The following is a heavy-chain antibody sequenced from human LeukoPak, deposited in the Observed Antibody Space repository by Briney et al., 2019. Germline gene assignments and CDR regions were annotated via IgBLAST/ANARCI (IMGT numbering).Heavy chain of an antibody. V-gene: IGHV4-59*01. Sequence: SETLSLTCTVSGGSISSYYWSWIRQPPGKGLEWIGYIYYSGSTNYNPSLKSRVTISVDTSKNQFSLKLSSVTAADTAVYYCASGSYPDYYYYGMDVWGQGTTVTVSS. CDR2: IYYSGST. CDR3: ASGSYPDYYYYGMDV. D-gene: IGHD1-26*01. J-gene: IGHJ6*02. CDR1: GGSISSYY.